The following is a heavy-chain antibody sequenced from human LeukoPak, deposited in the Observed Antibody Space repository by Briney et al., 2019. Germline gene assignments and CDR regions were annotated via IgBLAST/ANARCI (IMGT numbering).Heavy chain of an antibody. CDR1: GFTFDDYA. Sequence: GGSLRLSCAASGFTFDDYAMHWVRQAPGKGLEWVLGISWNSGSIGYADSVKGRFTISRDNAKNSLYLQMNSLRAEDTALYYCAKTKLRYSSGWSTAYFDYWGQGTLVTVSS. CDR2: ISWNSGSI. CDR3: AKTKLRYSSGWSTAYFDY. D-gene: IGHD6-19*01. V-gene: IGHV3-9*01. J-gene: IGHJ4*02.